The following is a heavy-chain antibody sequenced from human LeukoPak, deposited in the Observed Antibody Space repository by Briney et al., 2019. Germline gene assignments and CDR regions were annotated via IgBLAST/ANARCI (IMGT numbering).Heavy chain of an antibody. CDR1: GFTFDDYA. J-gene: IGHJ4*02. CDR2: ISWNSGSI. V-gene: IGHV3-9*01. D-gene: IGHD2/OR15-2a*01. CDR3: AKDRIAPCN. Sequence: GRSLRLSCAASGFTFDDYAMHWVRQAPGKGLEWVSGISWNSGSIDYADSVKGRFTISRDNAKNSLYLQMNSLRAEDTALYYCAKDRIAPCNWGQGTLVIVSS.